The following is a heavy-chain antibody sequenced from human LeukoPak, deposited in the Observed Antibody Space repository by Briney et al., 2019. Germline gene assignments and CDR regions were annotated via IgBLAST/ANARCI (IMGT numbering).Heavy chain of an antibody. CDR1: GFTFSSYW. Sequence: GGSLRLSCAASGFTFSSYWMHWVRQAPGKGLMWVSHINTDGSTTSYADSVKGRFTISRDNSKNTLYLQMNSLRAEDTAVYYCAREPYSSGWYFSYYFDYWGQGTLVTVSS. D-gene: IGHD6-19*01. CDR2: INTDGSTT. V-gene: IGHV3-74*01. CDR3: AREPYSSGWYFSYYFDY. J-gene: IGHJ4*02.